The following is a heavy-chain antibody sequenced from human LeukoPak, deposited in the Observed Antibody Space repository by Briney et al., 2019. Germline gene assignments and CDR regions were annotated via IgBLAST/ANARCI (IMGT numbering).Heavy chain of an antibody. D-gene: IGHD6-19*01. V-gene: IGHV4-4*02. CDR1: GGSISSSNW. J-gene: IGHJ4*02. CDR3: AREMGQWLVYFDY. Sequence: KPSETLSLTCAVSGGSISSSNWWSWVRQPPGKGLEWIGEIYHSGSTNYNPSLKSRVTISVDKSKNQFSLKLSSVTAADTAVYYCAREMGQWLVYFDYWGQGTLVTVSS. CDR2: IYHSGST.